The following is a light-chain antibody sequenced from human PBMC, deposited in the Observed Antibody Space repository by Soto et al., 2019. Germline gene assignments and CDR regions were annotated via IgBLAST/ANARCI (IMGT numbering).Light chain of an antibody. CDR3: QQYGSSPRT. J-gene: IGKJ1*01. V-gene: IGKV3-20*01. CDR1: QSVSSSY. Sequence: IGLTQSPGTLSFSPGERATLSCRASQSVSSSYLAWYQQKPGQAPRLLIYGASSRATGIPDRFSGSGSGTDFTLTISRLEPEDFAVYYCQQYGSSPRTFGQGTKVEIK. CDR2: GAS.